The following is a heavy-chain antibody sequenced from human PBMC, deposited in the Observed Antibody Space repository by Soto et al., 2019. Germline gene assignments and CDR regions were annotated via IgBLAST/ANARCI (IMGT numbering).Heavy chain of an antibody. CDR2: IWYDGSNK. CDR3: SRSYDFWSGYSNTPYYYYGMDV. CDR1: GFIFSSYG. V-gene: IGHV3-33*01. D-gene: IGHD3-3*01. J-gene: IGHJ6*02. Sequence: GGSLRLSCAASGFIFSSYGMHWVRQAPGKGLEWVAVIWYDGSNKYYADTVKGRFTISRDNSKNTLYLQMNSLRAEDTAVYYCSRSYDFWSGYSNTPYYYYGMDVWGQGTTVTVSS.